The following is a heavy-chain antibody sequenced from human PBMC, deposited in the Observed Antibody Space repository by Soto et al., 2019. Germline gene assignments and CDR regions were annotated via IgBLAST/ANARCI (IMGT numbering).Heavy chain of an antibody. D-gene: IGHD3-9*01. CDR2: IYYSGTT. J-gene: IGHJ3*02. V-gene: IGHV4-30-4*08. CDR1: GGSISSGDYY. Sequence: QVQLQESGPGLVRPSHTLSLTCTVSGGSISSGDYYWSWIHQPPGKGLEWIGYIYYSGTTYYNASLKSRVIISIDTSKNQFSLKLNSVTAADTAVYYCARRYGPRAFDIWGQGTLVTVSS. CDR3: ARRYGPRAFDI.